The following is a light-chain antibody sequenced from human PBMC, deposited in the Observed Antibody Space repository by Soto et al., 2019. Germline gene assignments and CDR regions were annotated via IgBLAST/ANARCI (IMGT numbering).Light chain of an antibody. J-gene: IGKJ4*01. CDR3: QQYSTSLLT. CDR1: QYVNNNY. V-gene: IGKV3-20*01. Sequence: EIVLTQSPGTLSLSPGERATLSCRASQYVNNNYLAWYQQKPGQAPRLLIYDASSRATGIPDRFSGSGSGTDFTLTISRLEPEDFAVYYCQQYSTSLLTFGGGTKVEIK. CDR2: DAS.